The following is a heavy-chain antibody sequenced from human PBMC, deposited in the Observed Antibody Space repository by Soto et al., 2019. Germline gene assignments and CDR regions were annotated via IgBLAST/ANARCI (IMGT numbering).Heavy chain of an antibody. Sequence: SETLSLTCAVSGYSISSGYYWGWIRQPPGKGLEWIGTIYHSGSTFHNPSLKSRVTISVDMSKNQFSLKLSSVTAADTAVYYCAVGYCSSASCSREYFQHWGQGTLVT. V-gene: IGHV4-38-2*01. J-gene: IGHJ1*01. CDR3: AVGYCSSASCSREYFQH. D-gene: IGHD2-2*01. CDR1: GYSISSGYY. CDR2: IYHSGST.